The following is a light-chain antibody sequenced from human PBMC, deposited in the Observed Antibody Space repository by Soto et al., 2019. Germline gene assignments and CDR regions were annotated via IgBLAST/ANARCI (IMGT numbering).Light chain of an antibody. CDR3: GTWDSSLSARV. Sequence: VLTQPPSVSAAPGQKVTISCSESSSNIGNNYVSWYQQLPGTAPKLLIYDNNKRPSGIPDRFSGSKSGTSATLGITGLQTGDEADYYCGTWDSSLSARVFGTGTKVTVL. CDR2: DNN. V-gene: IGLV1-51*01. CDR1: SSNIGNNY. J-gene: IGLJ1*01.